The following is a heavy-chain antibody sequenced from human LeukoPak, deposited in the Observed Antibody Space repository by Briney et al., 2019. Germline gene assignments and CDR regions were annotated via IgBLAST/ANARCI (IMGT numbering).Heavy chain of an antibody. CDR1: GYTFTSYA. D-gene: IGHD6-19*01. CDR2: INAGNGNT. J-gene: IGHJ4*02. V-gene: IGHV1-3*01. Sequence: ASVTVSCKASGYTFTSYAMHWVRQAPGQRLEWMGWINAGNGNTKYSQKFQGRVTITRDTSASTAYMELSSLRSEDTAVYYCARDRLDGTFDYWGQGTLVTVSS. CDR3: ARDRLDGTFDY.